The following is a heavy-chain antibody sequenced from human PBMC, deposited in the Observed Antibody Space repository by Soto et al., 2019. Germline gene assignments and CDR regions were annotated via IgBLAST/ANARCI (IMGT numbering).Heavy chain of an antibody. Sequence: GGSLRLSCAASGFTFSSYGMHWVRQAPGKGLEWVAVIWYDGSNKYYADSVKGRFTISRDNSKNTLYLQMNSLRAEDTAVYYCARVAYYDILTGYYMEDYWGQGTLVTVSS. CDR3: ARVAYYDILTGYYMEDY. CDR1: GFTFSSYG. V-gene: IGHV3-33*01. D-gene: IGHD3-9*01. CDR2: IWYDGSNK. J-gene: IGHJ4*02.